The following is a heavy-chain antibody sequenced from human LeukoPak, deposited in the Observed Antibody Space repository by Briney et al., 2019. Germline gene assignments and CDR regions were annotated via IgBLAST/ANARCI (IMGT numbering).Heavy chain of an antibody. J-gene: IGHJ5*02. CDR3: ARGLELGYCSGASCYIWFDP. CDR1: GGSFSGYY. D-gene: IGHD2-2*02. CDR2: INHGGRT. Sequence: TSETLSLTCVVSGGSFSGYYWSWIRQPPGKGLEWIEEINHGGRTNYSPSLKSRVTISVDTSKNQFSLNLSSVTAADTAVYYCARGLELGYCSGASCYIWFDPWGQGTLVTVSS. V-gene: IGHV4-34*01.